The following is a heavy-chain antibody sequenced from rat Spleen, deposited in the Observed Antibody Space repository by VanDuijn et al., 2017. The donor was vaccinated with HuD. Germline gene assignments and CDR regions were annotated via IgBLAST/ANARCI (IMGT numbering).Heavy chain of an antibody. V-gene: IGHV2-43*01. CDR1: GFSLTSYH. J-gene: IGHJ2*01. CDR2: MWNSGNT. Sequence: QVQLKESGPGLVQPSQTLSLTCTVSGFSLTSYHVSWVRQPPGKGLEWMGVMWNSGNTAYNSALTSRLTISRDTSKSQVFLKMNSLQTEDTAIYYCTRDWLDYWGQGVMVTVSS. CDR3: TRDWLDY.